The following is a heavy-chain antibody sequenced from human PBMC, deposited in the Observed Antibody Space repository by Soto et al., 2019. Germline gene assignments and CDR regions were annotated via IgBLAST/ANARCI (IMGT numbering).Heavy chain of an antibody. CDR2: IIPIFGTP. CDR1: GGIFSTYA. J-gene: IGHJ4*02. V-gene: IGHV1-69*01. Sequence: QVQLVQSGAEVKKPGSSVKVSCKASGGIFSTYAISWLRQAPGQGLEWMGGIIPIFGTPNYAQRFQGRVSITADESTSTGYMELSRLRDEDTAVYYCARDRDAYGSVNYYNRIDSWGKGTLVTVSS. D-gene: IGHD3-10*01. CDR3: ARDRDAYGSVNYYNRIDS.